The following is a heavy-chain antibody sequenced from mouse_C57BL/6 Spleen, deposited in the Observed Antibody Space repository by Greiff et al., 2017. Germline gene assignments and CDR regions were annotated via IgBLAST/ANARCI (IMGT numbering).Heavy chain of an antibody. Sequence: QVQLQQSGAELVKPGASVKLSCKASGYTFTSYWMQWVKQRPGQGLEWIGEIDPSDSYTNYNQKFKGKATLTVDTSSSTAYMQLSSLTSEDSAVYYCARWRAYWYFDVWGTGTTVTVSS. V-gene: IGHV1-50*01. D-gene: IGHD3-3*01. J-gene: IGHJ1*03. CDR2: IDPSDSYT. CDR1: GYTFTSYW. CDR3: ARWRAYWYFDV.